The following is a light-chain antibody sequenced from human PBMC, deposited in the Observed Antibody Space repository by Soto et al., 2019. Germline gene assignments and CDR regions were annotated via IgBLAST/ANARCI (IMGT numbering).Light chain of an antibody. CDR1: SSNIGSNY. Sequence: QSVLTQPPSASGTPGHRFTISCSGSSSNIGSNYVYWYQQLPGTAPKLLIYRNNQRPSGVPDRFSGSKSGTSASLAISGLRSEDEADYYCAEWDDSHYVFGTGTKVTVL. J-gene: IGLJ1*01. V-gene: IGLV1-47*01. CDR3: AEWDDSHYV. CDR2: RNN.